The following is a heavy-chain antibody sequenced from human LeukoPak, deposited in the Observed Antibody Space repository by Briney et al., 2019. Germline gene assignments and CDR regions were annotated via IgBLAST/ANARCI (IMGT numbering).Heavy chain of an antibody. Sequence: ASVKVSCKASGYTFSSYGISWVRQAPGQGLEWMGWVSANNGNTKYPQKFQGRVTMSTDRSTSPAYMELRSLRSDDTAVYYCARNGGSTVTTQGYYYYYMDVWGKGTTVTISS. J-gene: IGHJ6*03. CDR1: GYTFSSYG. CDR2: VSANNGNT. D-gene: IGHD4-17*01. CDR3: ARNGGSTVTTQGYYYYYMDV. V-gene: IGHV1-18*01.